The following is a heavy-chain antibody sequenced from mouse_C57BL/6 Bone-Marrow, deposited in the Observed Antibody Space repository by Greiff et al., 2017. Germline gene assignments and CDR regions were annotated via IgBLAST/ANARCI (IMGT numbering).Heavy chain of an antibody. D-gene: IGHD1-1*02. CDR2: FYPGSGSI. V-gene: IGHV1-62-2*01. CDR3: AGHEDVFGGTRDYYAMDY. CDR1: GYTFTAYT. Sequence: QVQLQQSGAELVKPGASVKLSCKASGYTFTAYTIHWVKQRSGQGLEWIGWFYPGSGSIKYNEKFKDKATLTADKSSSTAYMELSRLTSADSAVYFCAGHEDVFGGTRDYYAMDYWGQGTSVTVSS. J-gene: IGHJ4*01.